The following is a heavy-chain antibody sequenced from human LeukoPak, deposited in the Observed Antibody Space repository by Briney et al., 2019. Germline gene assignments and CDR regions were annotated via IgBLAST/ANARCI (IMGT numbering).Heavy chain of an antibody. D-gene: IGHD1-26*01. J-gene: IGHJ5*02. Sequence: GGSLRLSCAASGFTFSSYWMDWVRPAPGEGPVWVSRIKSDGRGTWYADYVKGPITISRDNATDMLYLQMNSPRDADTDVYFCVREHDAVGTAIYHWGDGTLVADSS. V-gene: IGHV3-74*01. CDR3: VREHDAVGTAIYH. CDR1: GFTFSSYW. CDR2: IKSDGRGT.